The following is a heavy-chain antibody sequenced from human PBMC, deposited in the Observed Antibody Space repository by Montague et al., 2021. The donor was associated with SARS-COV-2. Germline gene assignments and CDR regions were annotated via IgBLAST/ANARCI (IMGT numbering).Heavy chain of an antibody. J-gene: IGHJ6*02. D-gene: IGHD1/OR15-1a*01. CDR2: ISSSSRYI. CDR1: GFTYNGYS. Sequence: SLRLSCAASGFTYNGYSMNWVRRAPGKGLEWVSSISSSSRYIYYANSVRGRFTISRDNAKNSLYLQMSSLRAEDTAVYYCARNISPVIDYYSMDVWGQGTTVTVSS. CDR3: ARNISPVIDYYSMDV. V-gene: IGHV3-21*01.